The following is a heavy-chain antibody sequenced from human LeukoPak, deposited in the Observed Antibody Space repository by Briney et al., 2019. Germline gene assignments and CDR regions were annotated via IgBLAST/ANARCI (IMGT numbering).Heavy chain of an antibody. CDR2: ISAYNGNT. J-gene: IGHJ4*02. Sequence: ASVKVSCKASAYTFTSYGISWVRQAPGQGLEWMGWISAYNGNTNYAQKLQGRVTMTTDTSTTTAHMELRSLRSDDTAVQYCARDRGGYSGRSYFDYWGQGTLVTVSS. CDR1: AYTFTSYG. CDR3: ARDRGGYSGRSYFDY. V-gene: IGHV1-18*01. D-gene: IGHD1-26*01.